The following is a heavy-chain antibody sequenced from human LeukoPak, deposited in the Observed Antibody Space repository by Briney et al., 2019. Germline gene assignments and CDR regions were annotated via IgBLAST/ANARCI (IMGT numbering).Heavy chain of an antibody. CDR3: ARLYYDSSGSDY. J-gene: IGHJ4*02. D-gene: IGHD3-22*01. V-gene: IGHV4-59*08. CDR1: GGSISSYY. CDR2: IYYSGST. Sequence: PSETLSLTCTVSGGSISSYYWSWIRQPPGKGLEGIGYIYYSGSTNYNPSLKSRVTISVDTSKNQFSLKLSSVTAADTAVYYCARLYYDSSGSDYWGQGTLVTVSS.